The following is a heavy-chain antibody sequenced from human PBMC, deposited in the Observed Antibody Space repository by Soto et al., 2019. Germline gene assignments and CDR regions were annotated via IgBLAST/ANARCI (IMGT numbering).Heavy chain of an antibody. Sequence: PGGSLRLSCAASGSTSSSYGMHWVRQAPGKGLEWVAVISYDGSNKYYAHSVKGRFTISRDNSKNTLYLQMNGLRGEDTAVYYCGKENCDYCVDYGLDVLGQGTTVNVS. CDR2: ISYDGSNK. CDR1: GSTSSSYG. V-gene: IGHV3-30*18. D-gene: IGHD4-17*01. J-gene: IGHJ6*02. CDR3: GKENCDYCVDYGLDV.